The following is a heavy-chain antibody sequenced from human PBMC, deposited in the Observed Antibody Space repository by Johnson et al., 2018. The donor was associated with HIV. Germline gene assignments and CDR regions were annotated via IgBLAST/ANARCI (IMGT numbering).Heavy chain of an antibody. CDR3: AKARVRYSSDVDALDI. CDR2: ISTSGGTL. J-gene: IGHJ3*02. V-gene: IGHV3-48*03. Sequence: VLLVESGGGVVQPGRSLRLSCAASGFTFSSYAMHWVRQAPGKGLELLSYISTSGGTLYSADSVKDRFTIFRDNAKNSLHLQMNSLRAEDTAFYYCAKARVRYSSDVDALDIWGQGTMVTVSS. CDR1: GFTFSSYA. D-gene: IGHD6-19*01.